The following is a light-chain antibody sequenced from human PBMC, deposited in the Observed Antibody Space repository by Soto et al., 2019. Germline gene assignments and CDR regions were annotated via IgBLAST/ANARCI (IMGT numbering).Light chain of an antibody. CDR2: DVS. CDR1: SSDVGGYNY. CDR3: SSYTSSSTFYV. V-gene: IGLV2-14*01. J-gene: IGLJ1*01. Sequence: QSALTQPASVSGSPGQSITISCTGTSSDVGGYNYVSWYQQHSGKAPKLMIYDVSTRPSGVSNRFSGSKSGNTASLTISGLQAEDEADYYCSSYTSSSTFYVFGTGTKLTVL.